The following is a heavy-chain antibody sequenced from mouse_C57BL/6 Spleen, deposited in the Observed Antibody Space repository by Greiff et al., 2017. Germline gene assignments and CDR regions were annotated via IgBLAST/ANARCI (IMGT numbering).Heavy chain of an antibody. V-gene: IGHV1-9*01. CDR2: ILPGSGST. CDR3: AIRGVYFDSLYYAMDY. D-gene: IGHD2-4*01. J-gene: IGHJ4*01. Sequence: VQLQQSGAELMKPGASVKLSCKATGYTFTGYWIEWVKQRPGHGLEWIGEILPGSGSTNYNEKFKGKATFTADTSSTTAYMQLSSLTSEDSAIYYCAIRGVYFDSLYYAMDYWGQGTSVTVSS. CDR1: GYTFTGYW.